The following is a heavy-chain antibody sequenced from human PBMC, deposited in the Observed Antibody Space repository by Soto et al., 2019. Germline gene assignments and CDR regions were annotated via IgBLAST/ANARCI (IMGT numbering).Heavy chain of an antibody. D-gene: IGHD3-22*01. J-gene: IGHJ3*01. Sequence: DVQLVESGGGSVQPGGSLRLSCVASGFGFSGYWMHWVRQVPGRGLVWVSRISVDGTDTSYADSVGGRFTISRDNAKNTVYLQMNSLRVEDTAVYYCIRVWNSGYYSYSAFDVWGQGTMVSVSP. V-gene: IGHV3-74*01. CDR2: ISVDGTDT. CDR1: GFGFSGYW. CDR3: IRVWNSGYYSYSAFDV.